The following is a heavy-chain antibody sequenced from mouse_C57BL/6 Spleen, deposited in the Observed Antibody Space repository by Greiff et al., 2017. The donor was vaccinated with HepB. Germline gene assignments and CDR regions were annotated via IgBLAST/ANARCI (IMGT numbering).Heavy chain of an antibody. CDR2: IYPRSGNT. Sequence: QVQLKESGAELARPGASVKLSCKASGYTFTSYGISWVKQRTGQGLEWIGEIYPRSGNTYYNEKFKGKATLTADKSSSTAYMELRSLTSEDSAVYFCAFYYGSSLPWFAYWGQGTLVTVSA. CDR3: AFYYGSSLPWFAY. CDR1: GYTFTSYG. J-gene: IGHJ3*01. D-gene: IGHD1-1*01. V-gene: IGHV1-81*01.